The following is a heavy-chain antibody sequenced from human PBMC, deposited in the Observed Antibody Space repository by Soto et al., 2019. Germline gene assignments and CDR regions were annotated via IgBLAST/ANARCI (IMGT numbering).Heavy chain of an antibody. CDR1: GGSISSYY. J-gene: IGHJ3*02. D-gene: IGHD2-2*01. CDR3: ARAYPPYCSSTSCLPAFDI. CDR2: IYYSGST. Sequence: SETLSLTCTVSGGSISSYYWSWIRQPPGKGLEWIGYIYYSGSTNYNPSLKSRVTISVDTSKNQFSLKLSSVTAADTAVYYCARAYPPYCSSTSCLPAFDIWGQGTMVTVSS. V-gene: IGHV4-59*01.